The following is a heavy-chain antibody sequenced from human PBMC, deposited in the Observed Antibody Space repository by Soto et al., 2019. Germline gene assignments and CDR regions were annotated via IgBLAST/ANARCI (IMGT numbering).Heavy chain of an antibody. CDR2: IVVGSGNT. CDR1: GFTFTSSA. V-gene: IGHV1-58*01. J-gene: IGHJ6*02. CDR3: AADQTSAYYYGMDV. Sequence: QMQLVQSGPEVKKPGTSVKVSCKASGFTFTSSAVQWVRQARGQRLEWIGWIVVGSGNTNYAQKFQERVTITRDMSTSTAYMELSSLRSEDTAVYYCAADQTSAYYYGMDVWGQGTTVTVSS.